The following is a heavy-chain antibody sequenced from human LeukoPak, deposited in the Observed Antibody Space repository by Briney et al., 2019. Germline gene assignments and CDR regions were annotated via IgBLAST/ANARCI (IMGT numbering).Heavy chain of an antibody. Sequence: GGSLRLSCAASGFTFSSYGMHWVRQAPGKGLEWVAVISYDGSNKYYADSVKGRFTISRDNSKNTLYLQMNSLRAEDTAVYYCAKCVEMEDYWGQGTLVTVSS. CDR2: ISYDGSNK. J-gene: IGHJ4*02. D-gene: IGHD5-24*01. CDR3: AKCVEMEDY. CDR1: GFTFSSYG. V-gene: IGHV3-30*18.